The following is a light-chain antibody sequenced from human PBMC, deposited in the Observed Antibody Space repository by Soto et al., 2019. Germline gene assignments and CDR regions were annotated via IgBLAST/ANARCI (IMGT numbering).Light chain of an antibody. J-gene: IGKJ4*01. CDR2: GAS. CDR3: KQSHRTPLT. Sequence: DIQMTQSPSSLSASVGDRGTITCRASQSNSIYLNWYQQKPGKAPKVLISGASSLQSGVPLRFSGSGSGTDFTLTISSLQSEDFASYYCKQSHRTPLTFGGGTKVEIK. CDR1: QSNSIY. V-gene: IGKV1-39*01.